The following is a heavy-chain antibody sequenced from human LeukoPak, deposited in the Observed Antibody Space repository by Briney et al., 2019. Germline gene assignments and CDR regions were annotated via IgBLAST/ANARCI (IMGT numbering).Heavy chain of an antibody. CDR2: ISGSGGST. Sequence: GGSLRLSCAASGFPFSSYAMYWVRRAPGKGLEWVSGISGSGGSTYYADSVKGRFTISRDNSKNTLYLQMNSLRAEDTAVYYCAKDDSPGKEWLEVIDYWGQGTLVTVSS. CDR1: GFPFSSYA. V-gene: IGHV3-23*01. D-gene: IGHD3-3*01. CDR3: AKDDSPGKEWLEVIDY. J-gene: IGHJ4*02.